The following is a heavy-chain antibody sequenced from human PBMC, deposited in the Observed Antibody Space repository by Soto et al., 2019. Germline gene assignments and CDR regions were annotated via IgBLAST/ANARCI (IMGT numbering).Heavy chain of an antibody. V-gene: IGHV4-30-4*01. CDR1: GGSISSGDYY. CDR2: IYYSGST. J-gene: IGHJ4*02. CDR3: AREPVTKIVADY. Sequence: SETLSLTCTVSGGSISSGDYYWSWIRQPPGKGLEWIGYIYYSGSTYYNPSLKSRVTISVDTSKNQFSLKLSSVTAADTAVYYCAREPVTKIVADYWGQGTLVTVSS. D-gene: IGHD4-17*01.